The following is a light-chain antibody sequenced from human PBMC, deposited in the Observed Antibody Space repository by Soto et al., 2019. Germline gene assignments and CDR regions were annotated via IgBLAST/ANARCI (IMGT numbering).Light chain of an antibody. V-gene: IGLV2-14*03. CDR2: DVS. CDR1: SSDAGGNKY. Sequence: QSALTQPASVSGSPGQSITISCTGTSSDAGGNKYVSWYQHYPGKAPKLMICDVSNRPSGVSNRFSGSKSGNTASLTISGLQAEEEADYNGRAFKGTPYVLEAGTKVTAL. CDR3: RAFKGTPYV. J-gene: IGLJ1*01.